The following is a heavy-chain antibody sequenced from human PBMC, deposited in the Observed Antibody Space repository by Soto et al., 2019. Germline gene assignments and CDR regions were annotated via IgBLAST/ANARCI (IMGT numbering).Heavy chain of an antibody. CDR3: AKDTPVVMFLFDS. CDR1: GFTFYTYA. CDR2: ITDTGVTT. Sequence: GGSRRLSWTASGFTFYTYAMTWVRQAPGKGLEWVSSITDTGVTTYYADSVKGRFTISRDNSKNTLYLQMNSLRTDDSAVYYCAKDTPVVMFLFDSWGRGTLVTVSS. V-gene: IGHV3-23*01. D-gene: IGHD2-15*01. J-gene: IGHJ4*02.